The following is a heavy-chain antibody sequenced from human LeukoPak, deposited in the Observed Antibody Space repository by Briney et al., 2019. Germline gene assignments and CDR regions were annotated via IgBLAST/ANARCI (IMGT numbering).Heavy chain of an antibody. CDR1: GFTFSSYS. CDR3: AKDQAYYYCGMDV. Sequence: GGSLRLSCAASGFTFSSYSVNWVRQAPGKGLEWVSGISGSGGSAHYADSVKGRFTISRDNSKNTLYLQMNSLRAEDTAVYYCAKDQAYYYCGMDVWGQGTTVTVSS. CDR2: ISGSGGSA. D-gene: IGHD2-21*01. V-gene: IGHV3-23*01. J-gene: IGHJ6*02.